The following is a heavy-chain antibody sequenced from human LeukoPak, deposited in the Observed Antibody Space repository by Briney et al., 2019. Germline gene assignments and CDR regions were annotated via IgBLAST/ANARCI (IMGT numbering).Heavy chain of an antibody. CDR1: GGSLSSGGYA. V-gene: IGHV4-30-2*01. D-gene: IGHD3-10*01. CDR3: AKGYYYALGSYCQPFDF. CDR2: ISHSGST. Sequence: SETPSLTCAVSGGSLSSGGYAGNWPRQPPGTGLEGIGYISHSGSTYYNPSLKSRVTISLDRSKNQFSLKLTSVTAADTAMYYCAKGYYYALGSYCQPFDFWGQGTLVTVSS. J-gene: IGHJ4*02.